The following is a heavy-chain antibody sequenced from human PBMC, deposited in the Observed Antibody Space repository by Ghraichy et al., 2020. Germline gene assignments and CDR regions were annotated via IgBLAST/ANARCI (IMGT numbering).Heavy chain of an antibody. D-gene: IGHD3-22*01. Sequence: ASVKVSCKVSGYTLTELSMHWVRQAPGKGPEWMGGFDPGDGEAIYAQKFQGRVTMTEDTSTDTAYMELSSLRSEDTAVYYCATDLITMIVVPHPGFDPWGQGTLVTVSS. CDR3: ATDLITMIVVPHPGFDP. V-gene: IGHV1-24*01. CDR1: GYTLTELS. CDR2: FDPGDGEA. J-gene: IGHJ5*02.